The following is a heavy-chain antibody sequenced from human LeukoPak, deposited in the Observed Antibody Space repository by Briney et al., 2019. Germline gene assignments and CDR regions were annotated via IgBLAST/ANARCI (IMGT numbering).Heavy chain of an antibody. CDR1: GFTFSSYS. Sequence: GGSLRLSCAASGFTFSSYSMNWVRQAPGKGLEWVSSISSSSTYIYYADSVKGRFTISRDNAKNSLYLQMNSLRAEDTAVYYCAKFNGGELDYNYDYWGQGTLVTVSS. J-gene: IGHJ4*02. CDR3: AKFNGGELDYNYDY. CDR2: ISSSSTYI. V-gene: IGHV3-21*01. D-gene: IGHD1-1*01.